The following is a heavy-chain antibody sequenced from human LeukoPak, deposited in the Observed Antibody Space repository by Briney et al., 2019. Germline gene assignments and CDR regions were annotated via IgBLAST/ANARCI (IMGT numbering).Heavy chain of an antibody. D-gene: IGHD3-10*01. CDR1: GDSISSRSYY. Sequence: SETLSLTCTVSGDSISSRSYYWGWIRQPPGKGLEWIGSIYYSGSTYYNPSLKSRVTISVNTSKNQFSLKLSSVTAADTAVYYCARDYVSGSFGPWGQGTLVTVSS. CDR2: IYYSGST. V-gene: IGHV4-39*02. J-gene: IGHJ5*02. CDR3: ARDYVSGSFGP.